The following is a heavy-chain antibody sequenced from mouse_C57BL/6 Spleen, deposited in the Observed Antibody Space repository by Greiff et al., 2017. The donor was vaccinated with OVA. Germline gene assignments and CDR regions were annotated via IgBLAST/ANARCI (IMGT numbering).Heavy chain of an antibody. CDR3: ARSMGITTVVAQAMDY. CDR2: IYPGSGST. V-gene: IGHV1-55*01. Sequence: QVQLQQPGAELVKPGASVKMSCKASGYTFTSYWITWVKQRPGQGLEWIGDIYPGSGSTNYNGKFKGKATLTADKSSSTAYMQLSSLTSEDSAVYFCARSMGITTVVAQAMDYWGQGTSVTVSS. CDR1: GYTFTSYW. J-gene: IGHJ4*01. D-gene: IGHD1-1*01.